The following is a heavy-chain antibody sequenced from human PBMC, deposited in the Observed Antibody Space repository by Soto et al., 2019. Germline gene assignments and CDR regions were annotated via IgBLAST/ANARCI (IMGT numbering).Heavy chain of an antibody. D-gene: IGHD2-2*01. V-gene: IGHV4-4*02. CDR2: VYHTGGT. CDR1: GGSISSTNL. CDR3: ARYPYATGGFFDY. J-gene: IGHJ4*02. Sequence: QVQLQESGPGLVKPSGTLSLTCGVSGGSISSTNLWAWVRQPPGKGLEWIGEVYHTGGTNYNPSLNSRVTISVDKSKNQFSLKLSSVTAADTAIYFCARYPYATGGFFDYWGQGTLVTVSS.